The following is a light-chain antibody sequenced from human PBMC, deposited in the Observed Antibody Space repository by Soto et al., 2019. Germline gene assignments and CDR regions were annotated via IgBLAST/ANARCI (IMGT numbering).Light chain of an antibody. CDR3: QQYGSSPT. J-gene: IGKJ4*01. CDR2: DAS. V-gene: IGKV3-11*01. CDR1: QSVSSY. Sequence: EVVMTQSPATLSLSPGERATLSCRASQSVSSYLAWYQRKPGQAPRLLIYDASNRAPGIPARFSGSGSGTDFTLTISSLEPEDFAVYYCQQYGSSPTFGGGTKVEIK.